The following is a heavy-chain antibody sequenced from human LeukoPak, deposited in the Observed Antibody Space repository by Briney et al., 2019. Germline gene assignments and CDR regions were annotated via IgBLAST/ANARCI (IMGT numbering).Heavy chain of an antibody. J-gene: IGHJ4*02. CDR3: ARDADWYGQSYDY. Sequence: GGSLRLSCEASGFTFSTNWIHWVRQAPGKGLMWVSRISGDEVVRKYADSVRGRFTISRDNAKNTLYLQMDSLRAEDTAVYYCARDADWYGQSYDYWGQGTLVTVSS. CDR1: GFTFSTNW. CDR2: ISGDEVVR. V-gene: IGHV3-74*03. D-gene: IGHD3-9*01.